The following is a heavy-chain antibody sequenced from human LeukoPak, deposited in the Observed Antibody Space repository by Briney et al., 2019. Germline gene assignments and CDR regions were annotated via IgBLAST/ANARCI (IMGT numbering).Heavy chain of an antibody. J-gene: IGHJ4*02. D-gene: IGHD6-13*01. CDR1: GGSVSSGSYY. CDR3: ARYAAGPFHY. CDR2: IYYSGST. V-gene: IGHV4-61*01. Sequence: SETLYLTCTVSGGSVSSGSYYRSWIRQPPGKGLEWIGYIYYSGSTNYNPSLKSRVTISVDTSKNQFSLKLSSVTAADTAVYYCARYAAGPFHYWGQGTLVTVSS.